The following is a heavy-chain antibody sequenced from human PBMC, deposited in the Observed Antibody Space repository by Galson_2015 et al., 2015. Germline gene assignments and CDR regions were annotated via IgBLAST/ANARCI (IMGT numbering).Heavy chain of an antibody. D-gene: IGHD2-2*01. CDR1: GFTFSSYS. CDR3: ARERGLGPANPHRSAFDI. V-gene: IGHV3-21*01. Sequence: SLRLSCAASGFTFSSYSMNWVRQAPGKGLEWVSSISSSSSYIYYADSVKGRFTISRDNAKNSLYLQMNSLRAEDTAVYYCARERGLGPANPHRSAFDIWGQGTMVTVSS. J-gene: IGHJ3*02. CDR2: ISSSSSYI.